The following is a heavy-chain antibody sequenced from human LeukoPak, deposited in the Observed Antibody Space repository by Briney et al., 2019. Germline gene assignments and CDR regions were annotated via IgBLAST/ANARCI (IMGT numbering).Heavy chain of an antibody. V-gene: IGHV3-48*04. CDR2: ISSSSSTI. Sequence: GGSLRLSCAASGFTFSSYSMNWVRQAPGKGLEWVSYISSSSSTIYYADSVKGRFTISRDNAKNSLYLQMNSLRAEDTAVYYCVRDRENQYFDYWGQGTLVTVSS. D-gene: IGHD1-14*01. CDR3: VRDRENQYFDY. CDR1: GFTFSSYS. J-gene: IGHJ4*02.